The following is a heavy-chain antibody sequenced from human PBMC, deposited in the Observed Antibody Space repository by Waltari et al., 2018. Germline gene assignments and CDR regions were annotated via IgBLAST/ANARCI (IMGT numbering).Heavy chain of an antibody. CDR3: ARGVPGSWPDYYFDH. J-gene: IGHJ4*02. D-gene: IGHD3-10*01. CDR1: GYTFTNYG. CDR2: FSVYKGNT. Sequence: QVQLVQSGAEVKKPGASVKVSCKASGYTFTNYGISWVRQAPGQGLEWMGLFSVYKGNTNYAQKLQGRVTMTTDTSTSTAYMELRSLRSDDTAVYYCARGVPGSWPDYYFDHWGQGTLVTVSS. V-gene: IGHV1-18*01.